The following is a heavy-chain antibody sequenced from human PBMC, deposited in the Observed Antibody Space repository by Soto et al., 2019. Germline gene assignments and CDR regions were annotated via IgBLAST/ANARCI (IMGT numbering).Heavy chain of an antibody. CDR1: GFTFNSYD. CDR2: ISGSGGST. CDR3: AKVGPIAVAGSRDH. V-gene: IGHV3-23*01. Sequence: PGGSLRLSCAAAGFTFNSYDMSWVRQAPGKGLEWVSAISGSGGSTYYADSVKDRFTISRDNSKNTPNLQMNSLRAEDTAVYYCAKVGPIAVAGSRDHWGQGTPVTVSS. J-gene: IGHJ4*02. D-gene: IGHD6-19*01.